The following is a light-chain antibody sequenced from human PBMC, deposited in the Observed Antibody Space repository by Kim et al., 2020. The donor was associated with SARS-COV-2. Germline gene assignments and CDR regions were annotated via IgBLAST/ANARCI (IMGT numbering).Light chain of an antibody. CDR2: RAS. CDR3: QQYGRSPKT. CDR1: QSVPTNY. V-gene: IGKV3-20*01. J-gene: IGKJ2*01. Sequence: EIVLTQSPGTMSLSPGERATISCRASQSVPTNYLAWYQQKPGQPPRLLIYRASSRATDIPDRFSGSGSGTDFTLTISRLEPEDFAVYYCQQYGRSPKTFGQGTKLEI.